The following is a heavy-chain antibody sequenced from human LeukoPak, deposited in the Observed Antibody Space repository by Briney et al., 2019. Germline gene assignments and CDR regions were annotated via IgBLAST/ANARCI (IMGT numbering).Heavy chain of an antibody. J-gene: IGHJ4*02. V-gene: IGHV3-23*01. D-gene: IGHD5-12*01. CDR2: ISGSGGST. CDR3: AKDLLGYSAYGYFLDY. CDR1: GFTFSSYA. Sequence: GGSLRLSCAASGFTFSSYAMSWVRQAPGKGLEWVSAISGSGGSTFYADSVKGRFTISRDNSKNTVYLQMNSLRAEGTAVYYCAKDLLGYSAYGYFLDYWGQGTLVTVSS.